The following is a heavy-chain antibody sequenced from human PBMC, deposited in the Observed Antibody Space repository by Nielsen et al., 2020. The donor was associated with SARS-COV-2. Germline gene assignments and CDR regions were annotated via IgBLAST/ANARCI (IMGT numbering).Heavy chain of an antibody. CDR2: INHSGST. CDR1: GGSFSGYY. CDR3: ARGRKRYCSGGSCSLDY. Sequence: SETLSLTCAVYGGSFSGYYWSWIRQPPGKGLEWIGEINHSGSTNYNPSLKSRVTISVDTSKNQFSLKLSSVTAADTAVYYCARGRKRYCSGGSCSLDYWGQGTLVTVSS. D-gene: IGHD2-15*01. J-gene: IGHJ4*02. V-gene: IGHV4-34*01.